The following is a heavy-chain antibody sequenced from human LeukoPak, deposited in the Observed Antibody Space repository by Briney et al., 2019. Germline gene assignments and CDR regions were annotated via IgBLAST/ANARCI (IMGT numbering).Heavy chain of an antibody. Sequence: PGGSLILSCAASGSPFSSYAMSWVRPAPGKGLGWVSSISSSSSYIYYADSVKGRFTISRDNAKNSLYLQMNSLRAEDTAVYYCARGKLGGGHNAFDIWGQGTMVTVSS. J-gene: IGHJ3*02. CDR3: ARGKLGGGHNAFDI. CDR1: GSPFSSYA. V-gene: IGHV3-21*01. CDR2: ISSSSSYI. D-gene: IGHD1-26*01.